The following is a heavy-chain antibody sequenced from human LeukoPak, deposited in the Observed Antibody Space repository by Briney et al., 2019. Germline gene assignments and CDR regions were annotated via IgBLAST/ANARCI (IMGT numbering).Heavy chain of an antibody. CDR1: GFTFRSNY. CDR3: AKDDYYGSGSYPPGRFDY. J-gene: IGHJ4*02. Sequence: GGSLRLSCAASGFTFRSNYMHWVRQAPGKGLEYVSAISGNGGNTHYANSVKGRFTISRDNSKNTLYLQMNSLRAEDTAVYYCAKDDYYGSGSYPPGRFDYWGQGTLVTVSS. V-gene: IGHV3-64*01. CDR2: ISGNGGNT. D-gene: IGHD3-10*01.